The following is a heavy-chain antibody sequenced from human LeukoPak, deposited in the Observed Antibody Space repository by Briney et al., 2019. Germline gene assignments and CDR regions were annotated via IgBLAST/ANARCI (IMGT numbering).Heavy chain of an antibody. D-gene: IGHD6-19*01. J-gene: IGHJ6*03. Sequence: GGSLRLSCTASGFTFSSYAMHWVRQAPGKGLEWVAVISYDGSNKYYADSVKGRFTISRDNSKNTLYLQMNSLRAEDTAVYYCAREVAGKMRDYYYYYMDVWGKGTTVTVSS. CDR1: GFTFSSYA. CDR2: ISYDGSNK. CDR3: AREVAGKMRDYYYYYMDV. V-gene: IGHV3-30*04.